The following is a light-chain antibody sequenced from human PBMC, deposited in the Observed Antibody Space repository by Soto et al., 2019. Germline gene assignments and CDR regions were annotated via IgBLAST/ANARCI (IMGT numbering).Light chain of an antibody. J-gene: IGKJ2*01. Sequence: EVVLTQSPGPLSLSPGERATLSCRASQSVDRNYLSWFQHKRGQRPRVLVFATSSRAAGTPVRFSGSGSGTNFTLTITRVEPEDFGVYYCQQYGGSPPAYTFGLGDQAGD. V-gene: IGKV3-20*01. CDR2: ATS. CDR3: QQYGGSPPAYT. CDR1: QSVDRNY.